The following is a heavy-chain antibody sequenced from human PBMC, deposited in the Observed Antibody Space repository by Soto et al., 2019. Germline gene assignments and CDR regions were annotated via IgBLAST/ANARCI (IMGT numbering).Heavy chain of an antibody. V-gene: IGHV4-59*01. J-gene: IGHJ6*03. CDR3: ARVGSSTGIRDYYYYMDV. D-gene: IGHD2-2*01. CDR2: IYYSGST. CDR1: GGSISSYY. Sequence: SETLSLTCTVSGGSISSYYWSWIRQPPGKGLEWIGYIYYSGSTNYNPSLKSRVTISVDTSKNQFSLKLSSVTAADTAVYYCARVGSSTGIRDYYYYMDVWGKGTTVTVSS.